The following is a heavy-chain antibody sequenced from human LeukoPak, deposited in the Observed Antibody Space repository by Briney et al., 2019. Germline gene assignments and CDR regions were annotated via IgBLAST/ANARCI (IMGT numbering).Heavy chain of an antibody. Sequence: SETLSLTCTVSGASITSGSQYWSWLRQPAGKGLEWIGRLYSRGTINNNPSLKSRVTISVDTSKNQFSLRLSSVTAADTAVYFCARGGRTRVDPWGQGAQVIVAS. CDR3: ARGGRTRVDP. V-gene: IGHV4-61*02. CDR1: GASITSGSQY. D-gene: IGHD1-14*01. J-gene: IGHJ5*02. CDR2: LYSRGTI.